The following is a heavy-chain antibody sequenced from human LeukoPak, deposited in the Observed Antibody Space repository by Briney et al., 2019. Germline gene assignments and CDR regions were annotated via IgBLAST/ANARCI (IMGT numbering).Heavy chain of an antibody. J-gene: IGHJ6*02. CDR1: GASITTYY. CDR2: IYFSGTT. CDR3: ARDYGPFGV. Sequence: SETLSLTCTVSGASITTYYWSWIRQPPGKGLEWNGYIYFSGTTNYNPSLKSRVTISLDASNKQFSLRLNSVTAADTAVYYCARDYGPFGVWGQGTTVTVSS. D-gene: IGHD3-10*01. V-gene: IGHV4-59*01.